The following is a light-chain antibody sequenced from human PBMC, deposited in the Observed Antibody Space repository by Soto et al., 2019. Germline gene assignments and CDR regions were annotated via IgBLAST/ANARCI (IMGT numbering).Light chain of an antibody. Sequence: IVLTQSPVTLSLSPGERATLSCRASQSVSSNYLAWYQQKPGQAPRLLIYGASSRATGIPDRFSGSGSGTDFTLTVSRLEPEDFAVYYCQQYSSSPFTFGGGTKVEIQ. CDR1: QSVSSNY. CDR2: GAS. V-gene: IGKV3-20*01. J-gene: IGKJ4*01. CDR3: QQYSSSPFT.